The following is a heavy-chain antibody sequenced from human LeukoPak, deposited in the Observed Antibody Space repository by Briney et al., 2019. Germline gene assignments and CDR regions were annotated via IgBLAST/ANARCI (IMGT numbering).Heavy chain of an antibody. Sequence: SETLSLTCAVSGVSFNDYYWSWVCQTPGKGLEWIGEINHSGYTNDSPSLKSRVTLSIDTSRKQFSLNLRSVTVADTGIYYCTRMTAGNDYWGQGTLVTVSS. CDR2: INHSGYT. CDR1: GVSFNDYY. V-gene: IGHV4-34*01. CDR3: TRMTAGNDY. D-gene: IGHD2-21*02. J-gene: IGHJ4*02.